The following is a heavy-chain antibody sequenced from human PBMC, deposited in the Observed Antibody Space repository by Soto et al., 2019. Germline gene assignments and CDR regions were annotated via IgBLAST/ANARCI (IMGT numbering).Heavy chain of an antibody. V-gene: IGHV4-30-4*01. CDR3: AREYVYGGTPCYFDY. D-gene: IGHD4-17*01. J-gene: IGHJ4*02. Sequence: SETLSLTCTVSGGSISSGDYYWSWIRQPPGKGLEWIGYIYYSGSTYYNPSLKSRVTISVDTSKNQFSLKLSSVTAADTAVYYCAREYVYGGTPCYFDYWGQGTRVTVSS. CDR2: IYYSGST. CDR1: GGSISSGDYY.